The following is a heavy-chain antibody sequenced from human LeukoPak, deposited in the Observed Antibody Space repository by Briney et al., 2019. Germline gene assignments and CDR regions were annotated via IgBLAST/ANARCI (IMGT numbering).Heavy chain of an antibody. CDR1: GFTFSSYG. CDR3: ARGGSYYDSSGYPFDY. J-gene: IGHJ4*02. V-gene: IGHV3-30*02. CDR2: IRYDGSNK. D-gene: IGHD3-22*01. Sequence: GGSLRLSCAASGFTFSSYGMHWVRQAPGKGLEWVAFIRYDGSNKYYADSVKGRFTISRDNSKNTLYLQMNSLRAEDTAVYYCARGGSYYDSSGYPFDYWGQGTLVTVSS.